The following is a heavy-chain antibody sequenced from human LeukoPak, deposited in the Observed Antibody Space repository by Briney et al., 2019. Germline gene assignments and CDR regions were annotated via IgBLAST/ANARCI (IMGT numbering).Heavy chain of an antibody. CDR1: GYTFTSYY. V-gene: IGHV1-46*01. CDR2: INPSGGST. D-gene: IGHD6-13*01. J-gene: IGHJ6*02. CDR3: AREGAAAGTLDYYYGMDV. Sequence: ASVKVPCKASGYTFTSYYIHWVRQAPGQGLEWMGIINPSGGSTSYAQKFQGRVTMTRDTSTSTVYMELSSLRSEDTAVYYCAREGAAAGTLDYYYGMDVWGQGTTVTVSS.